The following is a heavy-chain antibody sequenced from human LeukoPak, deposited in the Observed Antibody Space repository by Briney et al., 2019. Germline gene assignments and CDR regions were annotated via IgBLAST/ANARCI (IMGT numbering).Heavy chain of an antibody. D-gene: IGHD5-24*01. CDR3: ARGSNRDDYNYYVY. CDR1: GFTFSSFA. CDR2: ISGRGRGGST. J-gene: IGHJ4*02. Sequence: GGSLRLSCAASGFTFSSFALSWVRQAPGKGLEWVSAISGRGRGGSTNYADSVKGRFTISRDTSKNTVYLQMNSLRAEDTAVYYCARGSNRDDYNYYVYWGQGTLVTVSS. V-gene: IGHV3-23*01.